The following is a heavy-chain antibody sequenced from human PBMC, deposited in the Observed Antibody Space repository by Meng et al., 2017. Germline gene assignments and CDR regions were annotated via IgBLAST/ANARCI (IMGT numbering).Heavy chain of an antibody. J-gene: IGHJ4*02. CDR3: AADPTYYYDSSGYQPSDY. CDR1: GYTFTGYY. CDR2: INPNSGGT. D-gene: IGHD3-22*01. V-gene: IGHV1-2*02. Sequence: ASVKVSCKASGYTFTGYYMHWVRQAPGQGLEWMGWINPNSGGTNYAQKFQGRVTMTRDTSISTAYMELSRLRSDDTAVYYCAADPTYYYDSSGYQPSDYWGQGTLVTVSS.